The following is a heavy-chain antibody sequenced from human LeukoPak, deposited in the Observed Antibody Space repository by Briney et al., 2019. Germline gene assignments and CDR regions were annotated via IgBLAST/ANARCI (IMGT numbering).Heavy chain of an antibody. J-gene: IGHJ6*02. Sequence: PGGSLRLSCAASGFTFSSYSMNWVRQAPGKGLEWVSSISSSSSYIYYADSVEGRFTISRDNAKNSLYLQMNSLRAEDTAVYYCARDSSGGSGSYYTGYYGMDVWGQGTTVTVSS. D-gene: IGHD3-10*01. CDR3: ARDSSGGSGSYYTGYYGMDV. V-gene: IGHV3-21*01. CDR1: GFTFSSYS. CDR2: ISSSSSYI.